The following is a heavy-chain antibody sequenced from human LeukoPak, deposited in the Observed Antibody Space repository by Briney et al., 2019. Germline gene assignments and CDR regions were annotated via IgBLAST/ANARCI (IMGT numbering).Heavy chain of an antibody. CDR3: ARSYDVLAAYFPPDY. D-gene: IGHD3-9*01. V-gene: IGHV3-49*03. J-gene: IGHJ4*02. CDR2: IRSKRYGGTT. Sequence: GESLRLSCTTSGFTFGESVMSWFRQAPGKGLEWVGLIRSKRYGGTTQYAASVKGRFTISRDDSKSIAYLQMNSLKTEETAVYFCARSYDVLAAYFPPDYWGQGTLVTVSS. CDR1: GFTFGESV.